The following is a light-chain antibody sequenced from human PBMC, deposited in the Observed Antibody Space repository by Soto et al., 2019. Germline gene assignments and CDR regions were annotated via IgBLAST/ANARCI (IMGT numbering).Light chain of an antibody. J-gene: IGKJ1*01. CDR3: QQRSNWLWT. CDR1: QGIRND. CDR2: AAS. V-gene: IGKV1-17*01. Sequence: DIQMTQSPSSLSASVGDRVTITCRASQGIRNDLGWYQQKPGKAPKRLIYAASSLQSGVPSRFSGSGSGTDFTLTISSLEPEDFAVYYCQQRSNWLWTFGQGTKVEIK.